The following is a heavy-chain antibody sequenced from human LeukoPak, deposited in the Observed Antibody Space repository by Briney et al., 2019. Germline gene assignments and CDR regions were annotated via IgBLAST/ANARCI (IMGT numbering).Heavy chain of an antibody. CDR1: GFTFSSYA. J-gene: IGHJ4*02. CDR2: ISGSGDST. CDR3: AKDPWGASMGY. D-gene: IGHD3-16*01. V-gene: IGHV3-23*01. Sequence: PGGSLRLSCAASGFTFSSYAMSWVRQAPGEGVEWVSDISGSGDSTYYADSVKGRFTISRDNAKNTLYLQINSRRAEDTAVYYCAKDPWGASMGYWGQGTLVTVSS.